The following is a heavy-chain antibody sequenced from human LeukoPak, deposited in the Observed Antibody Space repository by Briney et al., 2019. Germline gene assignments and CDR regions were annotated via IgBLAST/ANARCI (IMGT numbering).Heavy chain of an antibody. CDR1: GGSISSSNW. CDR2: IYHSGST. Sequence: SETLSLTCAVSGGSISSSNWWSWVRQPPGKGLEWIREIYHSGSTNYNPSLKSRVTISVDKSKNQFSLKLSSVTAADTAVYYCARHGGTRVTLVQVYYFDYWGQGTLVTVSS. V-gene: IGHV4-4*02. CDR3: ARHGGTRVTLVQVYYFDY. D-gene: IGHD4-11*01. J-gene: IGHJ4*02.